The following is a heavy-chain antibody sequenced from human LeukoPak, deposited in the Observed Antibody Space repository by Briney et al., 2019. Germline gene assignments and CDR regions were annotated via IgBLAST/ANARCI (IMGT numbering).Heavy chain of an antibody. CDR3: ARAESGGTTSHYFDY. CDR1: GYSISSGYY. CDR2: IYHSGST. V-gene: IGHV4-38-2*01. Sequence: SETLSLTCAVSGYSISSGYYWGRIRQPPGKGLEWIGSIYHSGSTYYNPSLKSRVTISVDTSKNQFSLKLSSVTAADTAVYYCARAESGGTTSHYFDYWGQGTLVTVSS. D-gene: IGHD1-7*01. J-gene: IGHJ4*02.